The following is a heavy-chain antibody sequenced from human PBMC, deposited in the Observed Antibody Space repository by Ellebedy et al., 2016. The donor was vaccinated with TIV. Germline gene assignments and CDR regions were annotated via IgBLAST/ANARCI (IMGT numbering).Heavy chain of an antibody. CDR3: TRDVDATGSTGAGPES. CDR1: GFSFSTYW. CDR2: IRGDGDGT. J-gene: IGHJ5*02. D-gene: IGHD3-10*01. Sequence: PGGSLRLSCAASGFSFSTYWMHWVRQAPGKGLVWVSRIRGDGDGTSYADSVKGRFALSRDNAKNTLYLQMNSLTAEDTAVYYCTRDVDATGSTGAGPESWGQGTLVIVSS. V-gene: IGHV3-74*01.